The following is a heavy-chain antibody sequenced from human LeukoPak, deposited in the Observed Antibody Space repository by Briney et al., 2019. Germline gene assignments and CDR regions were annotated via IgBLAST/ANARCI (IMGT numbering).Heavy chain of an antibody. CDR3: ARDYGYSFDY. J-gene: IGHJ4*02. CDR2: ISSRS. Sequence: GGSLRLSCAASGFTFSHYSMNWVRQAPGKGLEWVSYISSRSADSVKGRFTISRDNAKNSLYLQMSSLRDEDTAVYYCARDYGYSFDYWGQGTLVTVSS. V-gene: IGHV3-48*02. CDR1: GFTFSHYS. D-gene: IGHD5-24*01.